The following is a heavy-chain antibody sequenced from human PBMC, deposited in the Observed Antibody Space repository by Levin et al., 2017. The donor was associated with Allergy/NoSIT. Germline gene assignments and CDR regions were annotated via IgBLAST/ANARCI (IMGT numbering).Heavy chain of an antibody. CDR1: GDSIRRGTYS. J-gene: IGHJ5*01. CDR3: ARGPPLAS. Sequence: HSQTLSLTCAVSGDSIRRGTYSWSWIRQPPGKGLEWIGYINHSGFTYFNPSLKSRVTISLDRPNNQFSLQLKSVTAADTAVYFCARGPPLASWGQGILVTVSS. V-gene: IGHV4-30-2*01. CDR2: INHSGFT.